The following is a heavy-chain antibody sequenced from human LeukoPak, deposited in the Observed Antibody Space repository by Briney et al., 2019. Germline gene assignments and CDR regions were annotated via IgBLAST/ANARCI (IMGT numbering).Heavy chain of an antibody. CDR3: AKDYYSSSAQFDY. Sequence: GGSLRLSCAASGFTFSSYAMSWVRQAPGKGLEWVSTISGSGNNIHYAASVKGRFTISRDNSKNTLYLQMNSLRAEDTAVYYCAKDYYSSSAQFDYWGQGTLVTVSS. D-gene: IGHD6-6*01. V-gene: IGHV3-23*01. CDR2: ISGSGNNI. CDR1: GFTFSSYA. J-gene: IGHJ4*02.